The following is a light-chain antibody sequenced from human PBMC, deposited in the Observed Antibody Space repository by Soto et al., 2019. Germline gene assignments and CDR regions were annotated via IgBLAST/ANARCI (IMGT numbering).Light chain of an antibody. CDR2: GAS. CDR1: QSVISN. V-gene: IGKV3-15*01. Sequence: EIVMTQSPATLSVSPGEGATLSCSASQSVISNLAWYQQKPGQAPRLLIYGASTRATGIPARFSGSGSGTEFTLTISRLEPEDFAVYYCQQYGSSPRTFGQGTKVDIK. J-gene: IGKJ2*01. CDR3: QQYGSSPRT.